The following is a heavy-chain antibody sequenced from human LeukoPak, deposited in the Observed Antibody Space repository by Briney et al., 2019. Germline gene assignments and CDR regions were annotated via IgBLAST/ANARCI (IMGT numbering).Heavy chain of an antibody. CDR2: INWNGGST. V-gene: IGHV3-20*01. CDR3: ARGVVPAATHPFDY. Sequence: RPGGSLRLSCAASGFTFDGYGRSWVRQAPGKGLEWVSGINWNGGSTGYADSVKGRFTISRDNAKNSLYLQMNSLRAEDTALYHCARGVVPAATHPFDYWGQGTLVTVSS. CDR1: GFTFDGYG. J-gene: IGHJ4*02. D-gene: IGHD2-2*01.